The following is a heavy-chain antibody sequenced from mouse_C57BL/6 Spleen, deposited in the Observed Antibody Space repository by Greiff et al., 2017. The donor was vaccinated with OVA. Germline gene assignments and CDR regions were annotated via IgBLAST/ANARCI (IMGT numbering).Heavy chain of an antibody. CDR2: ISSGGSYT. V-gene: IGHV5-6*01. D-gene: IGHD4-1*01. J-gene: IGHJ1*03. Sequence: DVQLVESGGDLVKPGGSLKLSCAASGFTFSSYGMSWVRQTPDKRLEWVATISSGGSYTYYPDSVKGRFTISRDNAKNTLYLQMSSLKSEDTAMYYGARQGDWVWYCDVWGTGTTVTVSS. CDR3: ARQGDWVWYCDV. CDR1: GFTFSSYG.